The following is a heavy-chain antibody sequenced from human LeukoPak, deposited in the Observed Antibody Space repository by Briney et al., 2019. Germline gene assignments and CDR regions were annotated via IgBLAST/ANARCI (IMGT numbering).Heavy chain of an antibody. CDR3: TKDYCGRFCSAV. D-gene: IGHD3-3*01. CDR1: GFTFSSYG. V-gene: IGHV3-33*06. CDR2: IWYDGSNK. Sequence: GGSLRLSCAASGFTFSSYGMHWVRQAPGKGLEWVAVIWYDGSNKYYADSVKGRFTISRDNSKNTLYLQMSSLRAEDTAKYYCTKDYCGRFCSAVWGQGTTVTVSS. J-gene: IGHJ6*02.